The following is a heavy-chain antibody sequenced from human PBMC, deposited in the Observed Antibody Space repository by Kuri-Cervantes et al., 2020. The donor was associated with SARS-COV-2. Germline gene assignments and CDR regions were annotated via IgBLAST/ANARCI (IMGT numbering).Heavy chain of an antibody. CDR3: AKDMVPGS. D-gene: IGHD3-10*01. CDR2: ISYDGSN. J-gene: IGHJ2*01. V-gene: IGHV3-30*04. Sequence: GESLKISCAASGFTFSDYALHWVRQAPGKGLEWLAVISYDGSNADSVKGRFTIPRDNSKNTLYLQMNSLRAEDTAVYYCAKDMVPGSWGRGTRVTVSS. CDR1: GFTFSDYA.